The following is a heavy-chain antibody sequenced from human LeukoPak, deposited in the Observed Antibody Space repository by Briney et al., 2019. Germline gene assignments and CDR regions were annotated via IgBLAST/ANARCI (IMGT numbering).Heavy chain of an antibody. D-gene: IGHD6-6*01. CDR2: ISAYNGNT. CDR1: GYTFTSYG. V-gene: IGHV1-18*01. CDR3: ASGYSSSSGDAFDI. J-gene: IGHJ3*02. Sequence: ASVKVSCKASGYTFTSYGISWVRQAPGQGLEWMGWISAYNGNTNYAQKLQGRVTVTTDTSTSTAYMELRSLRSDDTAVYYCASGYSSSSGDAFDIWGQGTMVTVSS.